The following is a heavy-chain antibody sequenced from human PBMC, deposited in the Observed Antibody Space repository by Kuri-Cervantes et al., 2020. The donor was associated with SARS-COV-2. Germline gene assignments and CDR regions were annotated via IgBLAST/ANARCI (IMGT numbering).Heavy chain of an antibody. CDR1: GYSISSGYY. CDR2: IYHSGST. D-gene: IGHD3-3*01. CDR3: ARVKMIFGVAPFDY. J-gene: IGHJ4*02. V-gene: IGHV4-38-2*01. Sequence: SETLSLTCAVSGYSISSGYYWGWIRQPPGKGLEWIGSIYHSGSTYYNPSLKSRVTISVDTSKNQFSLKLSSVTAADTAVYYCARVKMIFGVAPFDYWGQGTLVTVSS.